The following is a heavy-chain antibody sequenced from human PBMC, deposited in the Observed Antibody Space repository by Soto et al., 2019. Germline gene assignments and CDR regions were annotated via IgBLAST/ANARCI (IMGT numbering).Heavy chain of an antibody. CDR3: TNGYSSSWSRGMDV. CDR1: GYTFTSYG. V-gene: IGHV1-18*04. D-gene: IGHD6-13*01. Sequence: VKVSCKASGYTFTSYGISWVRQAPGQGLEWMGWISAYNGNTNYAQKLQGRVTMTTDTSTSTAYMELRSLRSDDTAVYYCTNGYSSSWSRGMDVWGQGNTVTVSS. CDR2: ISAYNGNT. J-gene: IGHJ6*02.